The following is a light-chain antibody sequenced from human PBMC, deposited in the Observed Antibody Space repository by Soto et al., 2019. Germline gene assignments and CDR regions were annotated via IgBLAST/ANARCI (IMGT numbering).Light chain of an antibody. CDR3: NSYTTSNTCV. V-gene: IGLV2-14*03. CDR2: EVI. J-gene: IGLJ1*01. CDR1: SSDIGAHNF. Sequence: SALAQPASVSGSPGQAITVSCSGTSSDIGAHNFVSWYQQHPGKAPKLIIYEVINRPSGVSDRFSGSKSGNTASLTISGLQSEDEADYYCNSYTTSNTCVFGSGTKVTVL.